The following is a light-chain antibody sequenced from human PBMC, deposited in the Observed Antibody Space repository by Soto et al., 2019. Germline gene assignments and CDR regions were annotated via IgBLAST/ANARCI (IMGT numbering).Light chain of an antibody. CDR1: QDISSW. J-gene: IGKJ4*01. CDR3: QQGNSFPLT. CDR2: TAS. Sequence: DIQMTQSPSSVSASVGDRVTITCRASQDISSWLAWFQQKPGEAPRLLIYTASTLHSGVPSRFSGSGSGTDFTLTISSLQPEDFATYYCQQGNSFPLTFGGGTEVEI. V-gene: IGKV1-12*01.